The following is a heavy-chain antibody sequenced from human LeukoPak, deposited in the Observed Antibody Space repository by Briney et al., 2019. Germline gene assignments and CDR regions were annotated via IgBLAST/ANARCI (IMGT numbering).Heavy chain of an antibody. CDR3: TRAHYCSNGVCRYVGDDY. CDR2: INPSGGST. CDR1: GYTFTSYY. Sequence: ASVKVSCKASGYTFTSYYMHWVRQAPGQGVEWMGIINPSGGSTSYAQKFQGRVTMTRDMSTSTVYMELSSLRSEDTAIYYCTRAHYCSNGVCRYVGDDYWGQGTLVTVSS. V-gene: IGHV1-46*01. J-gene: IGHJ4*02. D-gene: IGHD2-8*01.